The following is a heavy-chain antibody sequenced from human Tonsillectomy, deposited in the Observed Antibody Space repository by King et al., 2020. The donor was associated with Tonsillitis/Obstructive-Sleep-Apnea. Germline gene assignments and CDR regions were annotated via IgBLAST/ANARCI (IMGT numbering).Heavy chain of an antibody. CDR1: GYTFTSYG. D-gene: IGHD3-22*01. CDR2: ISPYNGDT. J-gene: IGHJ4*02. V-gene: IGHV1-18*01. CDR3: ARDYMSHFYDSRAYHTFAY. Sequence: VQLVQSGAEVKKPGASVKVSCKASGYTFTSYGISWVRQAPGQGLEWMGWISPYNGDTNYAQKLQDRVTMTTGTSTSTAYMELRSLRSDDTAVYYCARDYMSHFYDSRAYHTFAYWGQGNLVTVPS.